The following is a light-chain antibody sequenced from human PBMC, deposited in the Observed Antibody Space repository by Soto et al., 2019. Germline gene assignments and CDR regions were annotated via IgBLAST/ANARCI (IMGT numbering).Light chain of an antibody. CDR1: QSVTSSL. V-gene: IGKV3-20*01. J-gene: IGKJ1*01. CDR3: QQYSSFPRT. CDR2: GAS. Sequence: EIVLTQSPGTLSLSPGERATLSCRASQSVTSSLLAWYQQKPGQAPRLLIYGASSRATGIPDRFSGSGSGTDFTLTISRLEPEDFAVYYCQQYSSFPRTFGQGTKVDIK.